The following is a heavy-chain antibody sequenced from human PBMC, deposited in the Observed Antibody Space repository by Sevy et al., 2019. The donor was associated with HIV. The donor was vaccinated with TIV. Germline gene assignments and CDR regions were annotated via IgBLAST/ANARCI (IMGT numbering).Heavy chain of an antibody. J-gene: IGHJ4*02. CDR2: IYYNGHI. CDR3: AGENAWGRGYS. V-gene: IGHV4-59*08. CDR1: GGSITSLY. D-gene: IGHD1-26*01. Sequence: SETLSLTCTVSGGSITSLYWNRIRQPPGKGLEWIANIYYNGHINYNPSLKSRVTSSLDTSKNQFSLRLSSVTAADTAMYYCAGENAWGRGYSWGQGTLVTVSS.